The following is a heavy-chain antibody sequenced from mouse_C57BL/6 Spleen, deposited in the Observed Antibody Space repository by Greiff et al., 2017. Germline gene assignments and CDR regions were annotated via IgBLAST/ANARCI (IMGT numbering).Heavy chain of an antibody. CDR3: AKRDYYAMDY. V-gene: IGHV1-80*01. CDR2: IYPGDGDT. CDR1: GYAFSCYW. Sequence: QVQLQQSGAELVKPGASVKISCKASGYAFSCYWMNWVKQRPGKGLEWIGQIYPGDGDTNYNGKFKGKATLTVDKSSSPAYMQLRSLTSEDSAVDVCAKRDYYAMDYWGQGTSVTVSS. J-gene: IGHJ4*01.